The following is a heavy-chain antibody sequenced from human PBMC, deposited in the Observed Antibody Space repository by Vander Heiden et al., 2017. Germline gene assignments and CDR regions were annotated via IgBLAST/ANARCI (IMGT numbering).Heavy chain of an antibody. J-gene: IGHJ5*02. D-gene: IGHD3-3*01. CDR2: ISGSGGST. V-gene: IGHV3-23*01. CDR3: AKTIFGVVIPGGFDP. Sequence: EVQLLESGGGLVQPGGSLRLSCAASGFTFSSYAMSWVRQAPGKGLGWVSAISGSGGSTYYADSVKGRFTISRDNSKNTLYLQMNSLRAEDTAVYYCAKTIFGVVIPGGFDPWGQGTLVTVSS. CDR1: GFTFSSYA.